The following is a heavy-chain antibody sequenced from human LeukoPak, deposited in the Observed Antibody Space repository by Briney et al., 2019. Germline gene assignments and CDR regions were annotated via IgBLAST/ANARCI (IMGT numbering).Heavy chain of an antibody. Sequence: SETLSLTCTVSGGSISSSSYYWGWIRQPPGKGLECIGSIYYSGSTYYNPSLKSRVTISVDTSKNQFSLKLSSVTAADTAVYYCARQVSYYDFWSGYPEGSWFDPWGQGTLVTVSS. D-gene: IGHD3-3*01. J-gene: IGHJ5*02. V-gene: IGHV4-39*01. CDR2: IYYSGST. CDR1: GGSISSSSYY. CDR3: ARQVSYYDFWSGYPEGSWFDP.